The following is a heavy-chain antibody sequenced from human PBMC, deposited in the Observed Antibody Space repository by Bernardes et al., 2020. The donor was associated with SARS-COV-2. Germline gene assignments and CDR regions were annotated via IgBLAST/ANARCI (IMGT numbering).Heavy chain of an antibody. CDR3: TREPGYGTRNIVVNP. D-gene: IGHD3-10*01. J-gene: IGHJ5*02. CDR1: GFTVSSNY. V-gene: IGHV3-66*01. Sequence: GGSLRLSCAASGFTVSSNYMSWVRQAPGKGLEWVSVIYSDGSTYYADSVKGRFTISRDNSKNTLYLQMNSLRADDTATYQGTREPGYGTRNIVVNPCDQGTLITVSS. CDR2: IYSDGST.